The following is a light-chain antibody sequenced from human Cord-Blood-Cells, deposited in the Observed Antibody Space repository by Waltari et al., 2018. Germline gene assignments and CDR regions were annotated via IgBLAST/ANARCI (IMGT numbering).Light chain of an antibody. CDR1: QRVSSY. CDR2: DAS. V-gene: IGKV3-11*01. J-gene: IGKJ2*03. Sequence: EIVLTQSPATLSLSPGERATLSCRARQRVSSYLAWYQQKPGQAPRLLIYDASNRATGIPARFSGSGSGTDFTLTISSLEPEDFAVYYCQQRSNWLYSFGQGTKLEIK. CDR3: QQRSNWLYS.